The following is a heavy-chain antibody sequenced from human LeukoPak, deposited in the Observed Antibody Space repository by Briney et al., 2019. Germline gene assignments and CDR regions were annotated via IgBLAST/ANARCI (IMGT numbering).Heavy chain of an antibody. CDR2: VSESGGST. CDR3: ARDHAMTGYSYGRYFDY. CDR1: GFTFSTYA. V-gene: IGHV3-23*01. D-gene: IGHD5-18*01. Sequence: GGSLRLSCVASGFTFSTYAMGWVRQVPGKGLEWVSSVSESGGSTYYADSVKGRFTISRDNSKDTLSLQMNSLRAEDTAVYYCARDHAMTGYSYGRYFDYWGQGTLLTVSS. J-gene: IGHJ4*02.